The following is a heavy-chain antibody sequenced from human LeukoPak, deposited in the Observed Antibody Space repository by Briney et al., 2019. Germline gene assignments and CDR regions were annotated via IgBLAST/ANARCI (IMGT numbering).Heavy chain of an antibody. Sequence: SGTLSLTCTVSGGSISGDDFYWGWIRQFPGKGLEWISSIHYTGSPYYNPSLKSHVSTSVDTSKNHFSLRLISVTAADTAVFYCARLVSPGWFDPWRQGTLVTVSS. CDR1: GGSISGDDFY. CDR3: ARLVSPGWFDP. J-gene: IGHJ5*02. V-gene: IGHV4-39*01. D-gene: IGHD3-3*02. CDR2: IHYTGSP.